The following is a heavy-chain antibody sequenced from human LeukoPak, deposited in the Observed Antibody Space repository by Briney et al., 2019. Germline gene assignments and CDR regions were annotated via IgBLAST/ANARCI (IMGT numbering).Heavy chain of an antibody. J-gene: IGHJ4*02. CDR1: GGSFSGYY. CDR2: INHSGST. CDR3: ARHVFYSGSYRY. Sequence: SETLSLTCAVYGGSFSGYYWSWIRQPPRKGLEWIGEINHSGSTNYNPSLKSRVTISVDTSKNQFSLKLSSVTAADTAVYYCARHVFYSGSYRYWGQGTLVTVSS. V-gene: IGHV4-34*01. D-gene: IGHD1-26*01.